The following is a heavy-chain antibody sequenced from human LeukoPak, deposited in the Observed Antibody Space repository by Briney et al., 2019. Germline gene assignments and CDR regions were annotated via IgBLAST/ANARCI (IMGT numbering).Heavy chain of an antibody. Sequence: GGSLRLSCAASGFTFSSYEMNWVRQAPGKGLEWGSYISSSGSTIYYADSVKGRFTISRDNAKNSLYLQMNSLRAEDTAVYYCARVGYSSSWYRKYYFDYWGQGTLVTVSS. CDR3: ARVGYSSSWYRKYYFDY. J-gene: IGHJ4*02. V-gene: IGHV3-48*03. D-gene: IGHD6-13*01. CDR2: ISSSGSTI. CDR1: GFTFSSYE.